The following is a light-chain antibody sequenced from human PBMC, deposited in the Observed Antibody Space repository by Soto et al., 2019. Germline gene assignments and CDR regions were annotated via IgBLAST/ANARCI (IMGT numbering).Light chain of an antibody. J-gene: IGLJ1*01. V-gene: IGLV2-14*01. CDR2: EVS. CDR1: SSDVGGYKY. Sequence: QSALTQPASVSGSPGQSITISCTGTSSDVGGYKYVSWYQHYPGKAPKLMIYEVSYRPSGVSNRFSGSKSGHTASLTISGLQAEDEADYCCSSYTTNSSLYVFGTGTKVTVL. CDR3: SSYTTNSSLYV.